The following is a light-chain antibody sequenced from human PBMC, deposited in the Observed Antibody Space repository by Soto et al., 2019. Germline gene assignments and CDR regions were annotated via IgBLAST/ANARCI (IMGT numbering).Light chain of an antibody. CDR3: SSYTTSGSLV. V-gene: IGLV2-14*01. J-gene: IGLJ2*01. CDR1: SSDVGGYNY. CDR2: DVS. Sequence: QSALTQPASVSGSPGQSITISCTGTSSDVGGYNYVSWYQQHPGKAPTLMIYDVSNRPSGVSNRFSGSKSGNTASLTISGLQAEDEADYYCSSYTTSGSLVFGGGTQLTVL.